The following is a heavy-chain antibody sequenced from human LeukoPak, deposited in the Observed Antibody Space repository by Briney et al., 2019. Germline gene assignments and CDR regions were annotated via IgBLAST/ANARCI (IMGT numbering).Heavy chain of an antibody. CDR1: GGSISSDDYY. CDR2: IYYSGST. V-gene: IGHV4-61*08. CDR3: ARGGDSKHLVN. J-gene: IGHJ4*02. D-gene: IGHD3-3*02. Sequence: PSETLSLTCTVSGGSISSDDYYWSWIRQPPGKGLEWIGYIYYSGSTNYNPSLKSRVTISVDTSKNQFSLNLSSVTAADTAVYYCARGGDSKHLVNWGQGTLVTVSS.